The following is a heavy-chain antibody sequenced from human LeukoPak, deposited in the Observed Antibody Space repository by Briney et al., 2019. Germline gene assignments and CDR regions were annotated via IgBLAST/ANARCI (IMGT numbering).Heavy chain of an antibody. CDR1: GFTFNVYG. J-gene: IGHJ4*02. V-gene: IGHV3-33*01. Sequence: PRGSLRLSCAASGFTFNVYGIHWVRQAPGKGLEWVAVIWNDGSNKYYADSVKGRFTISRDNSKDTLYLQMNSLRVEDTAVYYCARAVGPFDYWGQGTLVTVSS. D-gene: IGHD3-16*01. CDR3: ARAVGPFDY. CDR2: IWNDGSNK.